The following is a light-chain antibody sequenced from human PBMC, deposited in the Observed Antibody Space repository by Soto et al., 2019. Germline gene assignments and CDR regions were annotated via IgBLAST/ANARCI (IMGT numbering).Light chain of an antibody. V-gene: IGKV1-5*03. J-gene: IGKJ1*01. CDR1: QTISSW. CDR2: KAS. Sequence: DIQMTQSPSTLSGSVGDRVTITCRASQTISSWWAWYQQKPGKAPKLLIYKASTLKSGVPSRFSGSGSGTEFTLTISSLQPDDFATYYCQHYNSYSEAFGQGIKVDIK. CDR3: QHYNSYSEA.